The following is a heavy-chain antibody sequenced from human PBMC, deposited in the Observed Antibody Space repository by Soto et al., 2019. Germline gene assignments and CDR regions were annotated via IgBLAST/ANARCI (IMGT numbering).Heavy chain of an antibody. CDR2: LSGRGDTR. CDR3: VSESAVRVSADYGAVAT. D-gene: IGHD3-10*01. CDR1: GFSFSSYA. Sequence: EVPLLESGGGLVQPGGSLRLSCAASGFSFSSYAMSWVRQAPGKGLEWVSGLSGRGDTRFYTYSVKGRLTISRANSKKTLYLQMNSLIAEDKALYFCVSESAVRVSADYGAVATWGQGTMVTVSS. V-gene: IGHV3-23*01. J-gene: IGHJ3*01.